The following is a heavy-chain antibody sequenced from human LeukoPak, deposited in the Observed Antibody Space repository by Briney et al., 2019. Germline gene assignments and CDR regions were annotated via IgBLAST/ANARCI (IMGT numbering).Heavy chain of an antibody. D-gene: IGHD1-26*01. J-gene: IGHJ4*02. CDR2: IYSGGST. Sequence: GGSLRHSCAASGFTVSNNFMSWVRQAPGKGLEWVSVIYSGGSTYYADSVKGRFTISRDNSKNTLYLQMNSLRAEDTAVYYCAKGGGTYPFEYWGQGALVTVSS. CDR3: AKGGGTYPFEY. V-gene: IGHV3-53*01. CDR1: GFTVSNNF.